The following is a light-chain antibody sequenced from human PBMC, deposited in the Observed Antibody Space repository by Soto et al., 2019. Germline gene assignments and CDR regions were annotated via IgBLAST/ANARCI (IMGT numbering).Light chain of an antibody. CDR2: NTF. V-gene: IGKV3-20*01. J-gene: IGKJ1*01. Sequence: EVVLTQSPGTLSLSPGERATLSCRTSQSVVNYQLAWYRQKPGQAPRLLIYNTFHRATGIPDRFSGTGSETDFTLTISRLEPEDFAVYQCQQYGALPPTFGQGTKVDIK. CDR1: QSVVNYQ. CDR3: QQYGALPPT.